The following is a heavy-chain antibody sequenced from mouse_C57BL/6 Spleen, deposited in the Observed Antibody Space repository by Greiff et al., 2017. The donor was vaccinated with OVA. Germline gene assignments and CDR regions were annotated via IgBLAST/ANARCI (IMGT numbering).Heavy chain of an antibody. Sequence: EVKVEESGEGLVKPGGSLKLSCAASGFTFSSYAMSWVRQTPEKRLEWVAYVSSGGDYIYYADTVKGRFTISRDNARNTLYLQMSSLKSEDTAMYYCTRALTGTLDYWGQGTTLTVSS. CDR1: GFTFSSYA. CDR3: TRALTGTLDY. V-gene: IGHV5-9-1*02. D-gene: IGHD4-1*01. CDR2: VSSGGDYI. J-gene: IGHJ2*01.